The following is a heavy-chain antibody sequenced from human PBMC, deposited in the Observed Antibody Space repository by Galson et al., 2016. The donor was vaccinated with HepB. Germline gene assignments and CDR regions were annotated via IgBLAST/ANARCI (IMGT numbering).Heavy chain of an antibody. Sequence: SLRLSCAASGFTFNRRGMHWVRQAPGKGLEWVAADSMDGRRKFYADSVKGRFTISRDNSKNTLYLQMNSLRAEDTALYYCVQGSTAPAVWGKGTPVTVST. D-gene: IGHD2-2*01. CDR2: DSMDGRRK. J-gene: IGHJ6*04. CDR3: VQGSTAPAV. CDR1: GFTFNRRG. V-gene: IGHV3-30*18.